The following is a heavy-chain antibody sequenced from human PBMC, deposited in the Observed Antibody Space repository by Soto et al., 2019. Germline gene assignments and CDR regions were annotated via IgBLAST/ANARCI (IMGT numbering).Heavy chain of an antibody. D-gene: IGHD3-22*01. Sequence: SETLSLTCTVSGGSISSYYWSWIRQPPGKGLEWIGYIYYSGSTNYNPSLKSRVTISVDTSKNQFSLKLSSVTAADTAVYYCARDNYYDSSGYSVAFDIWGQGTMVTV. V-gene: IGHV4-59*01. CDR1: GGSISSYY. CDR2: IYYSGST. CDR3: ARDNYYDSSGYSVAFDI. J-gene: IGHJ3*02.